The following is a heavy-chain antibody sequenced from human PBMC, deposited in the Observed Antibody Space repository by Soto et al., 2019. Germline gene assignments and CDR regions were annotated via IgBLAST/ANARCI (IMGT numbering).Heavy chain of an antibody. CDR1: GGSISSSNW. J-gene: IGHJ4*02. CDR3: ARVTLDGSGWYGGVLYYFDY. V-gene: IGHV4-4*02. CDR2: IYHSGST. D-gene: IGHD6-19*01. Sequence: SETLSLTCAVSGGSISSSNWWSWVRQPPGKGLEWIGEIYHSGSTNYNPSLKSRVTIPVDKSKNQFSLKLSSVTAADTAVYYCARVTLDGSGWYGGVLYYFDYRGQGTLVTVSS.